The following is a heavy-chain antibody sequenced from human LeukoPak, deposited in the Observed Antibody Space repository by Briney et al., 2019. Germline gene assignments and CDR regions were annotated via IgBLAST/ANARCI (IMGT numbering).Heavy chain of an antibody. CDR1: GFTFSDYS. Sequence: GGSLRLSCAASGFTFSDYSMNWVRQAPETGLEWVSSISSSGTYTYYADSVKGRFTISRDNSKNTLYLQMNSLRAEDTAVYYCANALGGSPWGQGTLVTVSS. V-gene: IGHV3-21*04. D-gene: IGHD3-16*01. CDR3: ANALGGSP. CDR2: ISSSGTYT. J-gene: IGHJ5*02.